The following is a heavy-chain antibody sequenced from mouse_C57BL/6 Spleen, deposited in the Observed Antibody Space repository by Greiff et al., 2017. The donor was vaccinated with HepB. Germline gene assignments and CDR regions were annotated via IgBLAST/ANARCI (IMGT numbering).Heavy chain of an antibody. D-gene: IGHD1-1*01. V-gene: IGHV5-4*03. CDR2: ISDGGSYT. Sequence: EVKVEESGGGLVKPGGSLKLSCAASGFTFSSYAMSWVRQTPEKRLEWVATISDGGSYTYYPDNVKGRFTMSRDNAKNNLYLQMNHLKSEDTAMYYCARGGPYYDGSSDDYAMDYWGQGTSVTVSS. CDR1: GFTFSSYA. J-gene: IGHJ4*01. CDR3: ARGGPYYDGSSDDYAMDY.